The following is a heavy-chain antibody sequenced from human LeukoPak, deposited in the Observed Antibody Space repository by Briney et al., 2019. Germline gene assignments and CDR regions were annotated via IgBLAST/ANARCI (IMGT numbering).Heavy chain of an antibody. V-gene: IGHV3-21*01. CDR2: ISRSSSYI. J-gene: IGHJ5*02. CDR3: ARDPYSSSSGGFDP. Sequence: PGGSLRLSCAASGFTFSSYSMNWVRQAPGKGLEWVSSISRSSSYIYYADSVKGRFTISRDNAKNSLYLQMNSLRAEDTAVYYCARDPYSSSSGGFDPWGQGTLVTVSS. CDR1: GFTFSSYS. D-gene: IGHD6-6*01.